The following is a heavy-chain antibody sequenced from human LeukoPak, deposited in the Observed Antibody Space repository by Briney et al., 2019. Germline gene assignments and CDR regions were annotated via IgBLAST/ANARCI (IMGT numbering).Heavy chain of an antibody. CDR3: AIDILTGYQSKNWFDP. J-gene: IGHJ5*02. D-gene: IGHD3-9*01. V-gene: IGHV1-2*02. CDR1: GYTFSGYY. Sequence: ASVKVSCKASGYTFSGYYMHWVRQAPGQGLEWMGWINPNSGGTKYAQKFQGRVTMTRDTFISTAYMELSRLRSDDTAVYYCAIDILTGYQSKNWFDPWGQGTLVTVSS. CDR2: INPNSGGT.